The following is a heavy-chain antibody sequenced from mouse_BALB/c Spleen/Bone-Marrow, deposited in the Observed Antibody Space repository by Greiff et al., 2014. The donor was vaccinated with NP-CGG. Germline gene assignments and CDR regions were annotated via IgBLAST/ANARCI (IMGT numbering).Heavy chain of an antibody. CDR3: TRDAMDY. CDR2: IDPSDSYT. CDR1: GYTFTSYR. J-gene: IGHJ4*01. V-gene: IGHV1S127*01. Sequence: ESGAELVKPGASVKMSCKASGYTFTSYRMHWVRQRPGQGLEWIGVIDPSDSYTSYIQKFKGKATLTVDTSSSTAYMQLSSLTSEDSAVYYCTRDAMDYWGQGTSVTVSS.